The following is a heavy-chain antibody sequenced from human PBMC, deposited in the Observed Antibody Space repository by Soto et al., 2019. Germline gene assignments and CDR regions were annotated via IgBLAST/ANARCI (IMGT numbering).Heavy chain of an antibody. V-gene: IGHV1-69*06. CDR1: GGTFSSYA. J-gene: IGHJ3*02. CDR2: IIAIFGTS. D-gene: IGHD5-18*01. CDR3: ARDVLGYSYGWAAFGI. Sequence: GASVEVSCKASGGTFSSYAISWVRQARGPGLEWMGGIIAIFGTSNYAQKFQGRVTITADKSTSTAYMELSSLSSEYTAVYYCARDVLGYSYGWAAFGIWGQGTMVSVSS.